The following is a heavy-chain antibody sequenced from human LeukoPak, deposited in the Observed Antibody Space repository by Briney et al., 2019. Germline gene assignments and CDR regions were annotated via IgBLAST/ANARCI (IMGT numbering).Heavy chain of an antibody. CDR2: IWYDGSNK. CDR1: GFTFCSYG. D-gene: IGHD3-22*01. Sequence: GGSLRLSCAASGFTFCSYGMHWVRQAPGKGLEWVAVIWYDGSNKYYADSVKGRFTISRDNSKNTLYLQMNSLRAEDTAVYYCARGEGSSGYYRGLDYWGQGTLVTVSS. CDR3: ARGEGSSGYYRGLDY. V-gene: IGHV3-33*08. J-gene: IGHJ4*02.